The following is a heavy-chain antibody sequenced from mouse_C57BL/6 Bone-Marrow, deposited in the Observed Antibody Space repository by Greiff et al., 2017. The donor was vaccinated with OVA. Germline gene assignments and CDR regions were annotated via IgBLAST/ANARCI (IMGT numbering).Heavy chain of an antibody. D-gene: IGHD2-4*01. Sequence: EVQRVESGGGLVQPGGSLKLSCAASGFTFSDYYMYWVRQTPEKRLEWVAYISNGGGSTYYPDTVKGRFTISRDNAKNTLYLQMSRLKSEDTAMYYCARGGEIYYEYWGQGTLVTVSA. J-gene: IGHJ3*01. CDR3: ARGGEIYYEY. CDR1: GFTFSDYY. V-gene: IGHV5-12*01. CDR2: ISNGGGST.